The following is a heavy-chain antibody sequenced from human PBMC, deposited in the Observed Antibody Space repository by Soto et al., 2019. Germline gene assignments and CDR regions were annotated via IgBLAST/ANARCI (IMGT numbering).Heavy chain of an antibody. CDR2: ISWNSGNK. V-gene: IGHV3-9*01. CDR3: AKEAGLVRFFDWLSNGLDV. Sequence: EVQLVESGGDLVQPGRSLRISCAASGFTFDEYAMHWVRHAPGKGLERASGISWNSGNKGYADSVKGRFTISRDNAKNFLYLEMNSLRAEDTALYYCAKEAGLVRFFDWLSNGLDVWGQGTAVTVS. D-gene: IGHD3-9*01. J-gene: IGHJ6*02. CDR1: GFTFDEYA.